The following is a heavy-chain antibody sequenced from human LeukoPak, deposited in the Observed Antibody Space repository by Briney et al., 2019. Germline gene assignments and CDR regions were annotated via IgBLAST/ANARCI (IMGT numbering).Heavy chain of an antibody. D-gene: IGHD3-22*01. CDR1: GFTFSSYE. CDR3: VNWIHGYPT. V-gene: IGHV3-48*03. J-gene: IGHJ4*02. Sequence: PGGSLRLSCAASGFTFSSYEMNWVRQAPGKGLEWVSYISSSGSTIYYADSVKGRFTISRDNAKNSLYLQMNSLKTEDTAVYYCVNWIHGYPTWGQGTLVTVSS. CDR2: ISSSGSTI.